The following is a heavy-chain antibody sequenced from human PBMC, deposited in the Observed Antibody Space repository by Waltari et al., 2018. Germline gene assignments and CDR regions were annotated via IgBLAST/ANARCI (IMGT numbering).Heavy chain of an antibody. D-gene: IGHD3-22*01. Sequence: EEQLVESGGGLIQPGESLRVSCAVSGFTFNKYWMNWVRQSPGKGLVGVARINSDGSATSYADFVKGRFTISRDNAKNTVYLQMKSLRAEDTAVYFCARVARKTYSSPVPGRDYYYGMDVWGLGTTVTVSS. CDR3: ARVARKTYSSPVPGRDYYYGMDV. CDR1: GFTFNKYW. V-gene: IGHV3-74*01. CDR2: INSDGSAT. J-gene: IGHJ6*02.